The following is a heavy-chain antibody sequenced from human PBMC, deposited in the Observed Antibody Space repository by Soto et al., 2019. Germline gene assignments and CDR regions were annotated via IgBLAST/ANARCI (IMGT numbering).Heavy chain of an antibody. V-gene: IGHV3-7*04. CDR2: IKPDGSEK. CDR3: ARGDYYDSSGPFSDAFDI. CDR1: GFTFSSHW. Sequence: GGSLRLSCAASGFTFSSHWMSWVRRAPGKGLEWVANIKPDGSEKWYVDSVKGRFTISRDNAKNSLYLQMNSLRAEDTAVYYCARGDYYDSSGPFSDAFDIWGQGTMVTVSS. D-gene: IGHD3-22*01. J-gene: IGHJ3*02.